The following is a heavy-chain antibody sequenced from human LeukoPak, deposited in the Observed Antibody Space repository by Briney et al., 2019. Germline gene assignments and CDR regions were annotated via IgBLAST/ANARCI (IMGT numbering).Heavy chain of an antibody. J-gene: IGHJ5*02. V-gene: IGHV4-30-2*02. Sequence: TPSQTLSLTCTVSGGSISSGGYYWSWIRQPPGKGLEWIGYIYHSGSTYYNPSLKSRVTISVDTSKNQFSLKLSSVTAADTAVYYCARLVVPAAISGNWFDPWGQGTLVTVSS. D-gene: IGHD2-2*02. CDR3: ARLVVPAAISGNWFDP. CDR2: IYHSGST. CDR1: GGSISSGGYY.